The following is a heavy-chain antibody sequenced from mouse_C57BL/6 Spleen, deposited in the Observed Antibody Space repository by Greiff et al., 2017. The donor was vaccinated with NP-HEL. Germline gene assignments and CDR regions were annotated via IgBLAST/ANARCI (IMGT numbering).Heavy chain of an antibody. V-gene: IGHV1-55*01. CDR3: ARSDYYGSYCDY. CDR1: GYTFTSYW. D-gene: IGHD1-1*01. Sequence: QVQLQQSGAELVKPGASVKMSCKASGYTFTSYWITWVKQRPGQGLEWIGDIYPGSGSTNYNEKFKSKATLTVDTSSSTAYMQLSSLTSEDSAVYYCARSDYYGSYCDYWGQGTTLTVSS. J-gene: IGHJ2*01. CDR2: IYPGSGST.